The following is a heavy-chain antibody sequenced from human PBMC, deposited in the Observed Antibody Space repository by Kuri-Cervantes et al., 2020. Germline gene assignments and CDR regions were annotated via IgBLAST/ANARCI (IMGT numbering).Heavy chain of an antibody. D-gene: IGHD3-16*02. Sequence: GESLKISCAASGFTFSSYAMHWVRQAPGKGLEWVAVISYDGSNKYYADSVKGRFTISRDNSKNTLYLQMDSLRAEDTAVYYCANGGYDYVWGSYRWWGQGTLVTVSS. CDR1: GFTFSSYA. CDR2: ISYDGSNK. J-gene: IGHJ4*02. CDR3: ANGGYDYVWGSYRW. V-gene: IGHV3-30-3*01.